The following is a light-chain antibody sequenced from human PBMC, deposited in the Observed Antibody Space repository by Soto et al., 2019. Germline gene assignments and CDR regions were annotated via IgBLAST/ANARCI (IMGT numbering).Light chain of an antibody. CDR3: QQYNDNWT. V-gene: IGKV1-5*03. J-gene: IGKJ1*01. CDR2: KAS. Sequence: DIQMTQSPSTLSASVGDRVTITCRASQSISSWLAWYQQKPGKAPTLLIYKASTLQSGVPSRFSGSGSGTEFTLAISSLQPDDSATYYCQQYNDNWTFGQGTKVEIK. CDR1: QSISSW.